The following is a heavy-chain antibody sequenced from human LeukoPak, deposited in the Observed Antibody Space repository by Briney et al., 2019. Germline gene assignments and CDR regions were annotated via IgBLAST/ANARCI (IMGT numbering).Heavy chain of an antibody. D-gene: IGHD5-24*01. V-gene: IGHV4-59*01. CDR3: ARDRRDGYNYDAFDI. J-gene: IGHJ3*02. CDR1: GGSISNYY. Sequence: SETLSLTCTVSGGSISNYYWSWIRQPPGKGLEWIGYIYYSGSTNYNPSLKRRVTISVDTSKNQFSLKLSSVTAADTAVYYCARDRRDGYNYDAFDIWGQGTMATVSS. CDR2: IYYSGST.